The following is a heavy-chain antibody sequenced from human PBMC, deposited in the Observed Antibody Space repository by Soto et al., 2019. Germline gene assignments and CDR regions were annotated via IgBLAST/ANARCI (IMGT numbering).Heavy chain of an antibody. CDR1: GFTFSSYA. Sequence: EEQLLESGGGLVQPGGSLRLSCEASGFTFSSYAMAWVRQTPGKGLEWDSTISGSGGSTDYADSVKGRFTISRDNSKNMLYLRMTSLRAEDTALFYCAKLRAYNYGMYYWGQGTLVTVSS. CDR2: ISGSGGST. CDR3: AKLRAYNYGMYY. D-gene: IGHD5-18*01. V-gene: IGHV3-23*01. J-gene: IGHJ4*02.